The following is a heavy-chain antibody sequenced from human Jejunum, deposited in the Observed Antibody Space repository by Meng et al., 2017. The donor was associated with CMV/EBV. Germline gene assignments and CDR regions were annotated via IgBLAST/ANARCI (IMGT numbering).Heavy chain of an antibody. CDR2: ISWNSDRI. J-gene: IGHJ3*02. V-gene: IGHV3-9*01. CDR3: AKDIGAYAGFET. Sequence: AAAGFDLVDYAMHWVRKVPGKGLEWVSSISWNSDRIDYADPVKGRFTISRDNARNFLYVQMNSLKPEDTALYYCAKDIGAYAGFETWGQGTMVTVSS. D-gene: IGHD4-23*01. CDR1: GFDLVDYA.